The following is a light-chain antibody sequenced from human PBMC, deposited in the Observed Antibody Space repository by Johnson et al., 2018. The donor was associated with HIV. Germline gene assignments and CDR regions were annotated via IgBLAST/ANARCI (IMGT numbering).Light chain of an antibody. CDR2: DND. CDR3: GTWDASLSVNV. CDR1: SSNIGNNY. V-gene: IGLV1-51*02. Sequence: QSVLTQPPSVSAAPGQKVTISCSGSSSNIGNNYVSWYQQLPGTAPKLLIYDNDRRPSGVPDRFSGSKSGTSATLDITGLQSGDAADYYCGTWDASLSVNVFGPVTKVTGL. J-gene: IGLJ1*01.